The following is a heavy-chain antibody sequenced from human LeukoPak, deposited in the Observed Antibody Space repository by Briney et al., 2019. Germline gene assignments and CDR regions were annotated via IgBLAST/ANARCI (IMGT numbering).Heavy chain of an antibody. J-gene: IGHJ4*02. Sequence: GGSLRLSCAASGFPFTSHGMHWVRQAPGKGLEWVAVISPDGSNKYYADSVKGRFTISRDNSKNTLYLQMNRLRAEDTAVYNCEKEHYFGSGSYPDYWGQGTLVLVSS. D-gene: IGHD3-10*01. CDR2: ISPDGSNK. CDR3: EKEHYFGSGSYPDY. CDR1: GFPFTSHG. V-gene: IGHV3-30*18.